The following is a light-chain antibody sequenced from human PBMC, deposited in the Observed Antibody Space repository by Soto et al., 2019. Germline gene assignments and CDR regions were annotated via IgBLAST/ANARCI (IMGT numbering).Light chain of an antibody. V-gene: IGKV3-20*01. Sequence: EIVLTQSPGTLSLSPGERATLSCRASQSVISSYLAWYQQKPGQAPRLLIYGASTRAIGIPDRFSGSGSGTDFTLTISRLEPEDCAVYYCQQYGSSPGWTFGQGTKVGIK. CDR3: QQYGSSPGWT. CDR2: GAS. J-gene: IGKJ1*01. CDR1: QSVISSY.